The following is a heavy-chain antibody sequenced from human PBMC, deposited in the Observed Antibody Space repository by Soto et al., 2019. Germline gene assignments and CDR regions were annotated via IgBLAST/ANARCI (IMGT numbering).Heavy chain of an antibody. J-gene: IGHJ6*02. CDR2: ISYDGSDK. CDR1: GFTISGHG. CDR3: ARDRYSYYDFWSGSLPYYYYGMDV. D-gene: IGHD3-3*01. Sequence: PGGSLRLSCTASGFTISGHGMHWVRQAPGKGLEWLAVISYDGSDKFYGDSVKDRFTISRDNAKNTLYLQMNSLSAEDTAVYYCARDRYSYYDFWSGSLPYYYYGMDVWGQGTTVTVSS. V-gene: IGHV3-30*03.